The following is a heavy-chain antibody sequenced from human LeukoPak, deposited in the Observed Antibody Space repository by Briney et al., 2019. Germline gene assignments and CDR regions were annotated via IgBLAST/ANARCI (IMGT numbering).Heavy chain of an antibody. D-gene: IGHD4-11*01. J-gene: IGHJ4*02. V-gene: IGHV4-38-2*02. Sequence: SETLSLTCAVSGYSISSGLFWAWIRQPPGKGLEWIGSIYHSGTYYNPSLESRVTMSIDTSKNQFSLRLSSVTAADTAVYYCARDDYSNYGHYWGQGKLVTVSS. CDR1: GYSISSGLF. CDR3: ARDDYSNYGHY. CDR2: IYHSGT.